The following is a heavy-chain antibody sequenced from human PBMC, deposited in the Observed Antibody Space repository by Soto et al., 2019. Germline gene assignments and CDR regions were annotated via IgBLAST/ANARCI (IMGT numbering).Heavy chain of an antibody. D-gene: IGHD2-21*02. CDR1: GGTFSSYG. CDR2: IIPIFGTA. CDR3: ARDRHIVVVTAISDYYYGMDV. V-gene: IGHV1-69*13. J-gene: IGHJ6*02. Sequence: GASGKVSCKASGGTFSSYGISWVRQAPGQGLEWMGGIIPIFGTANYAQKFQGRVTITADESTSTAYMELSSLRSEDTAVYYCARDRHIVVVTAISDYYYGMDVWGQGTTVTVSS.